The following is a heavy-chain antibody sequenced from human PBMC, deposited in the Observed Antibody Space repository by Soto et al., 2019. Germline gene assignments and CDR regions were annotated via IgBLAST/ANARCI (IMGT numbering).Heavy chain of an antibody. V-gene: IGHV3-23*01. J-gene: IGHJ6*02. Sequence: GGSLRLSCAASGFTFSSYAMTWVRQAPGKGLEWVSALSGSGDSTYYADSVKGRFTISRDNSKNTLYLQMNSLRAEDTAVYYCAKVYSNHGNYYYGLDVWGQGTTVTVSS. CDR2: LSGSGDST. CDR3: AKVYSNHGNYYYGLDV. D-gene: IGHD4-4*01. CDR1: GFTFSSYA.